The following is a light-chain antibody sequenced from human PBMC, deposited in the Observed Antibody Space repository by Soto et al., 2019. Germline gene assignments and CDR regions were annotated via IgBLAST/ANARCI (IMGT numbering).Light chain of an antibody. J-gene: IGLJ1*01. CDR1: SSDVGVYNY. CDR2: DVS. V-gene: IGLV2-14*03. CDR3: SSFTGGSTPVV. Sequence: QSALTQPASVSGSPGQSITVSCTGSSSDVGVYNYVSWYRHHPGKAPKLIIYDVSSRPSGVSIRFPGSKSGNTASLTIPGLQAEDDADYYCSSFTGGSTPVVFGTGTKVTVL.